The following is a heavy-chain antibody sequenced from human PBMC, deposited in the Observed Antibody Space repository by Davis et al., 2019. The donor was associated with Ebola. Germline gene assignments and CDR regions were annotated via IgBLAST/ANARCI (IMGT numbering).Heavy chain of an antibody. V-gene: IGHV3-7*03. CDR2: INDDEREK. J-gene: IGHJ5*02. CDR3: ARAGSPGSVDL. Sequence: GESLKISCAASGFTFSKSWMSWVRQTPAKGLEWVANINDDEREKYYVDSARGRFTISRGNVRNILYLEMSSLRVEDTAVYYCARAGSPGSVDLWGQGTLVTVSS. D-gene: IGHD3-10*01. CDR1: GFTFSKSW.